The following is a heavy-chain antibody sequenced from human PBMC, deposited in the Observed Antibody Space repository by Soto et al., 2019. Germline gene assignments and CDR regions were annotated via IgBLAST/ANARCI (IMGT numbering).Heavy chain of an antibody. CDR1: GFTFSNCA. CDR2: ISGSGIST. Sequence: EVQLLESGGGLVQPGGSLRLSCTASGFTFSNCAMSWVRQAPGKGLEWVSAISGSGISTYYADSVKGRFTISRDNSKNTLYLQMNSLRAEDTAVYYCAKEEGYSSGWTPFDYWGQGTLVTVSS. D-gene: IGHD6-19*01. CDR3: AKEEGYSSGWTPFDY. V-gene: IGHV3-23*01. J-gene: IGHJ4*02.